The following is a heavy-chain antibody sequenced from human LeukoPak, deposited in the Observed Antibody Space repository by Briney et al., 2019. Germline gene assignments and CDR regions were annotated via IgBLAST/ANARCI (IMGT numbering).Heavy chain of an antibody. CDR2: INHSGST. Sequence: SEILSLTCAVYGGSFSGYYWSWIRQPPGKGLEWIGEINHSGSTNYNPSLKSRVTISVDTSKNQFSLKLSSVTAADTAVYYCARVKEQWLLKSDFDYWGQGTLVTVSS. J-gene: IGHJ4*02. CDR1: GGSFSGYY. D-gene: IGHD6-19*01. V-gene: IGHV4-34*01. CDR3: ARVKEQWLLKSDFDY.